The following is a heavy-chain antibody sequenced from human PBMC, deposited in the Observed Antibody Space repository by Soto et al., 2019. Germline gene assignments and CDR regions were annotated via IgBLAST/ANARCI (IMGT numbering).Heavy chain of an antibody. CDR2: IKSKSDGETT. Sequence: GGSLRLSCAASGLTFSKAWMSWVRQAPGKGLEWVGRIKSKSDGETTDDAAPVKGRFTISRDDSKNTLYLQMNSLKTEDTAVYYCTTDRTDASGYDGAATLFDYWGQGTQVTVSS. D-gene: IGHD5-12*01. V-gene: IGHV3-15*01. J-gene: IGHJ4*02. CDR1: GLTFSKAW. CDR3: TTDRTDASGYDGAATLFDY.